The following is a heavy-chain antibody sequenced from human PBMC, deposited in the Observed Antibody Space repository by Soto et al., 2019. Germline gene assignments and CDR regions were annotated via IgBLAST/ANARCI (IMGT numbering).Heavy chain of an antibody. J-gene: IGHJ4*02. CDR3: ASRLFGLGSLDC. CDR1: GYTFTRDY. Sequence: ASVKVSCKAAGYTFTRDYMHWVRQAPGQGLEWIGIINPSGGNTSYAQKFQGRITMTRDTSTSTVYMELSSLRSEDTAVYYCASRLFGLGSLDCWGPGTLVTVSS. V-gene: IGHV1-46*01. D-gene: IGHD3-3*01. CDR2: INPSGGNT.